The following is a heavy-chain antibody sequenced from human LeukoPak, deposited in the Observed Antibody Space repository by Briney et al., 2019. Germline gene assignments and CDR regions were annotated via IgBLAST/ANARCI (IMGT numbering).Heavy chain of an antibody. V-gene: IGHV3-9*03. J-gene: IGHJ6*03. CDR1: GFTFDDYA. CDR2: ISWNSGSI. Sequence: GGSLRLSCAASGFTFDDYAMHWARQAPGKGLEWVSGISWNSGSIGYADSVKGRFIISRDNAKNSLYLQMNSLRAEDMALYYCAKDVGGNYYYYMDVWGKGTTVTVSS. CDR3: AKDVGGNYYYYMDV. D-gene: IGHD4-23*01.